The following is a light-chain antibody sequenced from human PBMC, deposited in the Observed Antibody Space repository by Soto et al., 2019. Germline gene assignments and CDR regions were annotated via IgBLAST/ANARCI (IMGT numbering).Light chain of an antibody. CDR3: QAWDSTTAI. CDR1: KLGDKF. CDR2: QDN. Sequence: SYELTQAPSVSVSPGQTATITCSADKLGDKFASWYQQKSGQSPVLVIYQDNKRPSGIPERFSGSNSGNTATLTISGTQAMDEADYYCQAWDSTTAIFGGGTQLTVL. V-gene: IGLV3-1*01. J-gene: IGLJ2*01.